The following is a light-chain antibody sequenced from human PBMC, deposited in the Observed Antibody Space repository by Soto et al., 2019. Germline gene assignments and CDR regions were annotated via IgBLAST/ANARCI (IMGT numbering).Light chain of an antibody. CDR1: QSVSRN. CDR2: DAS. V-gene: IGKV3-11*01. CDR3: QHHKRSNLLT. Sequence: EIVLTQSPATLSLSPGERATLSCRASQSVSRNLVWYQQKPGQAPRLLIYDASNRATGIPARFSGSGSGTDSALTISSLEPEAFAVYYYQHHKRSNLLTFGAGTKVEIK. J-gene: IGKJ4*01.